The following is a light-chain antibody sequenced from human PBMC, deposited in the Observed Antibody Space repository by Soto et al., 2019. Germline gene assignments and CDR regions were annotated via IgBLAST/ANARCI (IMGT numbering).Light chain of an antibody. CDR2: DVS. Sequence: QSALTQPRSVSGSPGQSVTISCTGTSSDVGGYNYVSWYQQHPGKAPKLMIYDVSKRPSGVPDRFSGSKSGTTASLTISGPQAEDEADYYCCSYAGSSLVFGGGTKVTVL. CDR1: SSDVGGYNY. V-gene: IGLV2-11*01. CDR3: CSYAGSSLV. J-gene: IGLJ2*01.